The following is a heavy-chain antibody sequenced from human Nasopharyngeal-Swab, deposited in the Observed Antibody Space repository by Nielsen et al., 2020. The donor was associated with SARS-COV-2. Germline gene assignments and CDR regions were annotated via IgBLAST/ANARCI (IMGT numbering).Heavy chain of an antibody. CDR1: GFTFRSYW. J-gene: IGHJ4*02. V-gene: IGHV3-74*01. D-gene: IGHD2-21*02. CDR2: LYTDGITA. Sequence: GESLKISCAASGFTFRSYWIHWVRQAPGKGLVWVSRLYTDGITANYADSVKGRFTISRDNANNTVYLQMNSLRAEDTAVYYCTRGCGGDCHGIDYWGRGTLVTVSS. CDR3: TRGCGGDCHGIDY.